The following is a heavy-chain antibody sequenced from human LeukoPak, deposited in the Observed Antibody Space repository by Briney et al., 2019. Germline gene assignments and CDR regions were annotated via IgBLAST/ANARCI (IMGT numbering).Heavy chain of an antibody. V-gene: IGHV1-18*01. J-gene: IGHJ6*02. CDR1: GGTFSSYA. CDR2: ISAYNGNT. CDR3: ASGHSIRSGEGAQLTAHEHYYYYGMDV. Sequence: ASVKVSCKASGGTFSSYAISWVRQAPGQGLEWMGWISAYNGNTNYAQKLQGRVTMTTDTSTSTAYMELRSLRSDDTAVYYCASGHSIRSGEGAQLTAHEHYYYYGMDVWGQGTTVTVSS. D-gene: IGHD2-15*01.